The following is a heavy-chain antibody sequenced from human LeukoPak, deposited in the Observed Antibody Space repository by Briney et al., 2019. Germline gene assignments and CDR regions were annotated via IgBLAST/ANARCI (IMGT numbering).Heavy chain of an antibody. D-gene: IGHD3-16*02. J-gene: IGHJ4*02. CDR2: INHSGST. Sequence: PSETLSLTCAAYGGSFSGYYWSWIRQPPGKGLEWIGEINHSGSTNYNPSLKSRVTISVDTSKNQFSLKLSSVTAADTAVYYCARGGRPNYVWGSYRYSYYFDYWGQGTLVTVSS. V-gene: IGHV4-34*01. CDR3: ARGGRPNYVWGSYRYSYYFDY. CDR1: GGSFSGYY.